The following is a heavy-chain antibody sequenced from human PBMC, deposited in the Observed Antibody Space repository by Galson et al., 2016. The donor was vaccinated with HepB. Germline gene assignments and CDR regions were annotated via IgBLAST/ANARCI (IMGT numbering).Heavy chain of an antibody. CDR2: VRASGNGGST. J-gene: IGHJ3*02. V-gene: IGHV3-23*01. D-gene: IGHD3-3*01. CDR3: ARESNPYAYNGIWSGYFFALDM. Sequence: SLRLSCAASGFTSSNYDMSWVRQAPGKGLQWVSVVRASGNGGSTHYADSVKGRFTISRDTSKNTLYLQMNSLRAEDTAVYYCARESNPYAYNGIWSGYFFALDMGGQGTMVTVSA. CDR1: GFTSSNYD.